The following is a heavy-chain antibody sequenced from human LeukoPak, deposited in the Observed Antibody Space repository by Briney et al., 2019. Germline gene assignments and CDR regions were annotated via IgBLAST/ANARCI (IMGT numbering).Heavy chain of an antibody. J-gene: IGHJ4*02. V-gene: IGHV4-39*01. CDR1: GGSISSSSYY. D-gene: IGHD1-26*01. CDR3: ARRGRGGSYPFDY. Sequence: SESLSLTCTVSGGSISSSSYYWGWIRQPPGKGLEWIGSIYYSGSTYYNPSLKSRVTISVDTSKNQFSLKLSSVTAADTAVYYCARRGRGGSYPFDYWGQGTLVTVSS. CDR2: IYYSGST.